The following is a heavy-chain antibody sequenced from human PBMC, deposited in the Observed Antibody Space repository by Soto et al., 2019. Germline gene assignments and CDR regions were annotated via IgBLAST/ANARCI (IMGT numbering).Heavy chain of an antibody. CDR1: GGSISSYY. CDR2: IYYSGST. Sequence: PSETLSLTCTVSGGSISSYYWIWIRQPPGKGLEWIGYIYYSGSTNYNPSLKSRVTISVDTSKNQFSLKLSSVTAADTAVYYCARETRPYDFWSGYYQGGGMDVWGQGTTVTVSS. V-gene: IGHV4-59*01. D-gene: IGHD3-3*01. J-gene: IGHJ6*02. CDR3: ARETRPYDFWSGYYQGGGMDV.